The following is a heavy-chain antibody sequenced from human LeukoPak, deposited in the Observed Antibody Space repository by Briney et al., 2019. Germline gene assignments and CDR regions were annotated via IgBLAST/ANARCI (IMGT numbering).Heavy chain of an antibody. CDR1: GGSLSSGGYY. V-gene: IGHV4-31*03. CDR2: IYYSGST. D-gene: IGHD3-22*01. J-gene: IGHJ1*01. CDR3: ASNYYDSSGYHEYFQH. Sequence: PSQTLSLTCTVSGGSLSSGGYYWSWIRQHPGTGLEWLGYIYYSGSTYYNPSLKSRVTISVDTSKNQFSLKLSSVTAADTAVYYCASNYYDSSGYHEYFQHWGQGTLVTVSS.